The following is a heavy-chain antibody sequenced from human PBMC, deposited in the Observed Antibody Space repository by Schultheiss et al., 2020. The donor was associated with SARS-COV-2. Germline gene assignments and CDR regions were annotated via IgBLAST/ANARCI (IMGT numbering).Heavy chain of an antibody. Sequence: SQTLSLTCTVSGGSINSVGYYWSWIRQHPGKGLEWIGCIYYTGSTYYSPSLKSRLSISVDTSRNQFSLKLSSVNAADTAVYYCARGIGEWAAGILIPRYEGNWFDPWGQGTLVTVSS. V-gene: IGHV4-31*03. CDR2: IYYTGST. CDR3: ARGIGEWAAGILIPRYEGNWFDP. CDR1: GGSINSVGYY. D-gene: IGHD6-13*01. J-gene: IGHJ5*02.